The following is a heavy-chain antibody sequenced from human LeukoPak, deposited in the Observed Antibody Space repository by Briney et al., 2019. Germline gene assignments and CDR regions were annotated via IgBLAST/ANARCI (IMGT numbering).Heavy chain of an antibody. CDR1: GGSFSGYY. CDR3: ARGPGTRRLLHYGMDV. D-gene: IGHD2-8*01. CDR2: IVQSGRT. Sequence: SETLSLTCTVYGGSFSGYYWTWIRQPPGKGLEWIGEIVQSGRTNYSPSLESRLTLSVDTSKNQFSLKLSSVTAADTAVYYCARGPGTRRLLHYGMDVWGQGTTVTVSS. V-gene: IGHV4-34*01. J-gene: IGHJ6*02.